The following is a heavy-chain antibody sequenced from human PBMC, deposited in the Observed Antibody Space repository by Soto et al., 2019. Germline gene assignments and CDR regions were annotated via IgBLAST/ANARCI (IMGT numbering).Heavy chain of an antibody. Sequence: PGGSLRLSCSASGFTFSSYAIHWVRQAPGKGLEYVSAISSNGGSTYYADSVKGRFTISRDNSKNTLYLQMSSLRAEDTAVYYCVKTGGIAAAGPFDYWGQGTLVTVS. J-gene: IGHJ4*02. D-gene: IGHD6-13*01. CDR2: ISSNGGST. CDR1: GFTFSSYA. V-gene: IGHV3-64D*06. CDR3: VKTGGIAAAGPFDY.